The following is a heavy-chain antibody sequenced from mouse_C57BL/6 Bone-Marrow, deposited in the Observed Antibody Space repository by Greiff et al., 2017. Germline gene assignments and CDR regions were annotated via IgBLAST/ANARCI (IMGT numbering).Heavy chain of an antibody. V-gene: IGHV1-53*01. CDR2: INPSNGGT. CDR1: GYTFTSYW. CDR3: ARSPYYYGSSYEWFAY. Sequence: QVQLQQPGTELVKPGASVKLSCKASGYTFTSYWMHWVKQRPGQGLEWIGNINPSNGGTNYNEKFKSKATLTVDKSSSTAYMQLSSLTSEDSAVYYCARSPYYYGSSYEWFAYWGQGTLVTVSA. D-gene: IGHD1-1*01. J-gene: IGHJ3*01.